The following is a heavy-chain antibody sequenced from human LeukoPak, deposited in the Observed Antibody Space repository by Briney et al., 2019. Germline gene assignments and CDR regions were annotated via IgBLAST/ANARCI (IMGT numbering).Heavy chain of an antibody. CDR3: AKDFDYYDSSGYYGAEYFQH. V-gene: IGHV3-64*04. J-gene: IGHJ1*01. D-gene: IGHD3-22*01. CDR2: ISGSGNGGSI. Sequence: PGGSLRLSCSASGFVFSIYTMYWVRQAPGKGPEYVSTISGSGNGGSIYYADSVKGRFTISRDNSKNTLYLQMNSLRAEDTAVYYCAKDFDYYDSSGYYGAEYFQHWGQGTLVTVSS. CDR1: GFVFSIYT.